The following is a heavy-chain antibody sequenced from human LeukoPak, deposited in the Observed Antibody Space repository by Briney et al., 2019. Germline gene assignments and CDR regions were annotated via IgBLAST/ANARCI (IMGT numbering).Heavy chain of an antibody. V-gene: IGHV4-38-2*02. CDR1: GYSISSGYY. D-gene: IGHD3-9*01. CDR3: ARHFPDYDTLTGYYFYYYGMDV. J-gene: IGHJ6*02. Sequence: SETLSLTCTVSGYSISSGYYWGWIRQPPGKGLEWIGSIYHSGSTYYNPSLKSRVTISVDTSKNQFSLKLSSVTAADTAVYYCARHFPDYDTLTGYYFYYYGMDVWGQGTTVTVSS. CDR2: IYHSGST.